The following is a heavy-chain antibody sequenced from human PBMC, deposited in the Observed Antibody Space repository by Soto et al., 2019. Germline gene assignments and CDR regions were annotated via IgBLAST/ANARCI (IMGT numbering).Heavy chain of an antibody. J-gene: IGHJ4*02. CDR1: GGSFSGYY. D-gene: IGHD3-3*01. CDR3: ARGRLRFLEWLPLNY. CDR2: INHSGST. Sequence: SETLSLTCAVYGGSFSGYYWSWIRQPPGKGLEWIGEINHSGSTNYNPSLKSRVTISVDTSKNQFSLKLSSVTAADTAVYYCARGRLRFLEWLPLNYGGQETLVTVPS. V-gene: IGHV4-34*01.